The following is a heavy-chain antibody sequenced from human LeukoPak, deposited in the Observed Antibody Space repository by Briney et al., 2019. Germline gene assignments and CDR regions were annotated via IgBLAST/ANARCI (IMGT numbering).Heavy chain of an antibody. CDR3: ARDLVLAY. CDR1: GFTFSDFY. Sequence: GGSLRLSCAASGFTFSDFYMSWIRQAPGKGLEWVSYISGTNNYTDYADSVKGRFTISRDNAKNSLYLQMNSLRDEDTAVYYCARDLVLAYWGQGTLVTVSS. J-gene: IGHJ4*02. CDR2: ISGTNNYT. V-gene: IGHV3-11*06.